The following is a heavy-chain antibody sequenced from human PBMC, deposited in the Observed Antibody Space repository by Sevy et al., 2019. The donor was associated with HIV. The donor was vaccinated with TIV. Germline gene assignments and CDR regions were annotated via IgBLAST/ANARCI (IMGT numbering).Heavy chain of an antibody. J-gene: IGHJ3*02. V-gene: IGHV1-2*06. CDR1: GYIFSDYN. D-gene: IGHD3-3*01. CDR3: VREDINAPRTLLSFDI. Sequence: ASVKVSCKTTGYIFSDYNMHWVRQAPGQGLDWMALINPNSGVTIYAHNFRGRVSVTRDTSMSKAYMELSGLTSDDTAVYYCVREDINAPRTLLSFDIWGQGTMVTVSS. CDR2: INPNSGVT.